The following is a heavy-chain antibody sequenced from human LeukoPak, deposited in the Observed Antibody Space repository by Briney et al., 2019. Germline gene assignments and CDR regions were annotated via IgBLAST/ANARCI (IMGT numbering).Heavy chain of an antibody. J-gene: IGHJ4*02. CDR1: GFTFSSHA. D-gene: IGHD6-19*01. Sequence: GGSLRLSCAASGFTFSSHAMSWARQAPGKGLEWVSAISGSGGSTYYADSVKGRFTISRDNSKNTLYLQMNSLGAEDTAVYYCAKASPIYSSGWYYYFDYWGQGTLATVSS. CDR2: ISGSGGST. V-gene: IGHV3-23*01. CDR3: AKASPIYSSGWYYYFDY.